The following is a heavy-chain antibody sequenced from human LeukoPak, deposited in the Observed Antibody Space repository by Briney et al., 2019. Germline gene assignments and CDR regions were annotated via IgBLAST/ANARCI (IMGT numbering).Heavy chain of an antibody. Sequence: KTSETLSLTCTVSGGSISSSSYYWGWIRQPPGKGLEWIGSIYYSGSTYYNPSLKSRVTISVDTSKNQFSLKPSSVTAADTAVYYCGAGTDHYYYYYGMDVWGQGTTVTVSS. CDR2: IYYSGST. V-gene: IGHV4-39*01. CDR3: GAGTDHYYYYYGMDV. J-gene: IGHJ6*02. CDR1: GGSISSSSYY. D-gene: IGHD6-19*01.